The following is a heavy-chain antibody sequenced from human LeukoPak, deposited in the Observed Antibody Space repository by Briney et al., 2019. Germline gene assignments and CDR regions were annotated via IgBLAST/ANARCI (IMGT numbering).Heavy chain of an antibody. V-gene: IGHV1-69*04. CDR2: IIPILGIA. CDR1: GGTFSSYA. J-gene: IGHJ5*02. CDR3: AGRLYYDFWSGSPNWFDP. D-gene: IGHD3-3*01. Sequence: SVKVSCKASGGTFSSYAISWVRQAPGQGLEWMGRIIPILGIANYAQKFQGRVTITADKSTSTAYMELSSLRSEDTAVYYCAGRLYYDFWSGSPNWFDPWGQGTLVTVSS.